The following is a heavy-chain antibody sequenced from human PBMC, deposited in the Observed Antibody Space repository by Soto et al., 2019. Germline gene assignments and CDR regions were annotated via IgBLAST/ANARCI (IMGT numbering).Heavy chain of an antibody. CDR2: ISSSGSTI. V-gene: IGHV3-48*03. J-gene: IGHJ6*02. Sequence: PGGSLRLSCAASGFTFSSYEMNWVRQAPGKGLERVSYISSSGSTIYYADSVKGRFTIFRDNAKNSLYLQMNSLRAEDTAVYYCAREGEWGSYRAIPYYYYCMDVWGPGTTVTVSS. D-gene: IGHD3-16*02. CDR3: AREGEWGSYRAIPYYYYCMDV. CDR1: GFTFSSYE.